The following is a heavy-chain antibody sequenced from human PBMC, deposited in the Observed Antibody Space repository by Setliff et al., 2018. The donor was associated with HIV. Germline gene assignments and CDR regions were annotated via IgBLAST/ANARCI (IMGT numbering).Heavy chain of an antibody. V-gene: IGHV4-31*03. Sequence: PSETLSLTCTVSGGSISNGGYYWSWIRQHPGKGLEYIGYFSYSGNIYYNPSPKSRVTISVDTSKNQFSLKVSSVTGADTGVYYCASQPSGHFYYYMHVWGKGTTVTVSS. D-gene: IGHD1-1*01. CDR1: GGSISNGGYY. CDR2: FSYSGNI. J-gene: IGHJ6*03. CDR3: ASQPSGHFYYYMHV.